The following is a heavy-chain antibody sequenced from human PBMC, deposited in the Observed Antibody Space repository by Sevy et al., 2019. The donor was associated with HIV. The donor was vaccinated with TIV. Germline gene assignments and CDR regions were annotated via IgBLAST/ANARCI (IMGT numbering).Heavy chain of an antibody. D-gene: IGHD5-12*01. J-gene: IGHJ4*02. CDR1: GFTFSSYS. Sequence: GGSLRLSCAASGFTFSSYSMNWVRQAPGKGLEWVSYISSSSSTIYYADSVKGRFTISRDNTKNSLYLQMNSLRAEDTAVYYCARASGYDLDYWGQGTLVTVSS. CDR3: ARASGYDLDY. CDR2: ISSSSSTI. V-gene: IGHV3-48*01.